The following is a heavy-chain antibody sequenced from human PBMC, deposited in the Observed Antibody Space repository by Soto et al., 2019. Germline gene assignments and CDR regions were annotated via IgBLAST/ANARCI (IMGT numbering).Heavy chain of an antibody. CDR3: AKGAFVVVPAARDYYYMDV. D-gene: IGHD2-2*01. V-gene: IGHV3-9*01. J-gene: IGHJ6*03. Sequence: GGSLRLSCAASGFTFDDYAMHWVRQAPGKGLEWVSGISWNSGSIGYADSVKGRFTISRDNAKNSLYLQMNSLRAEDTALYYCAKGAFVVVPAARDYYYMDVWGKGTTVTVSS. CDR2: ISWNSGSI. CDR1: GFTFDDYA.